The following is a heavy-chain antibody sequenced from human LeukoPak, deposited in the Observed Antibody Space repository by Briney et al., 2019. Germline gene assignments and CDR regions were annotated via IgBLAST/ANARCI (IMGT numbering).Heavy chain of an antibody. CDR2: IYYSGST. V-gene: IGHV4-31*03. CDR3: ARAGYYDSSGYGMDV. D-gene: IGHD3-22*01. J-gene: IGHJ6*02. Sequence: SQTLSLTCTVSGGSISSGGYYWSWIRQHPGKGLEWIGYIYYSGSTYYNPSLKSRVTISVDTSKSQFSLKLSSVTAADTAVYYCARAGYYDSSGYGMDVWGQGTTVTVSS. CDR1: GGSISSGGYY.